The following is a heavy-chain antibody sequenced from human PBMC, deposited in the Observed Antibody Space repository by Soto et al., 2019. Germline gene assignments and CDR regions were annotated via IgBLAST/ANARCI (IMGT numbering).Heavy chain of an antibody. CDR1: GYTFTSYD. J-gene: IGHJ4*02. CDR3: ARLLCSGYDFWSGYYRLGEDY. Sequence: ASVKVSCKASGYTFTSYDINWVRQATGQGLEWMGWMNPNSGNTGYAQKFQGRVTMTRNTSISTAYMELSSLRSEDTAVYYCARLLCSGYDFWSGYYRLGEDYWGQGTLVTVSS. CDR2: MNPNSGNT. D-gene: IGHD3-3*01. V-gene: IGHV1-8*01.